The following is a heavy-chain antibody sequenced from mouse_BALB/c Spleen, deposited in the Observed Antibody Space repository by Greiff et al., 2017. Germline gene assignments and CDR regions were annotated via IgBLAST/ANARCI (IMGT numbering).Heavy chain of an antibody. Sequence: VHVKQSGPELMKPGASVKISCKASGYSFTSYYMHWVKQSHGKSLEWIGYIDPFNGGTSYNQKFKGKATLTVDKSSSTAYMHLSSLTSEDSAVYYCARGWFAYWGQGTLVTVSA. CDR3: ARGWFAY. CDR2: IDPFNGGT. V-gene: IGHV1S135*01. CDR1: GYSFTSYY. J-gene: IGHJ3*01.